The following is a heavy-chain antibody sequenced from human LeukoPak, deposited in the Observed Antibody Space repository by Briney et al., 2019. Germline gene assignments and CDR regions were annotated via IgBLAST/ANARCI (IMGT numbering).Heavy chain of an antibody. CDR1: GFTSDAYS. J-gene: IGHJ4*02. Sequence: TLRLSRAASGFTSDAYSIHTVRQTPGPGREGGRGISGDCGSVGSADSVQGRFTISRDKDRNSLYLQMYSLRAEDTALYYCVKGNSYDSSGLPFDYWGQGTLVTVSS. V-gene: IGHV3-9*02. CDR3: VKGNSYDSSGLPFDY. CDR2: ISGDCGSV. D-gene: IGHD3-22*01.